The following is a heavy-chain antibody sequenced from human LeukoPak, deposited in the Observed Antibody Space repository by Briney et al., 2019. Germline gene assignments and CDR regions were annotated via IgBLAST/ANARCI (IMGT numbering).Heavy chain of an antibody. CDR3: ASRSRGYCSSTSCYSVDTYYYGMDV. CDR1: GFTFSSYS. CDR2: ISSSSSYI. V-gene: IGHV3-21*01. D-gene: IGHD2-2*01. J-gene: IGHJ6*02. Sequence: PGGSLRLSCAASGFTFSSYSMNWVRQAPGEGLEWVSSISSSSSYIYYADSVKGPFTISRDNAKNSLYLQMNSLRAEDTAVYYCASRSRGYCSSTSCYSVDTYYYGMDVWGQGTTVTVSS.